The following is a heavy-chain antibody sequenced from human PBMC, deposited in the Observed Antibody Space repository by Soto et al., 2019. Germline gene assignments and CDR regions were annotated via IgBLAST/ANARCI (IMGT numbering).Heavy chain of an antibody. D-gene: IGHD2-2*01. Sequence: GASVKVSCKASGYTFTSYAMYWVRQAPGQRLEWMGWINAGNGDTKYSQKFQGRVTITRDTSASTAYMELSSLRSADTAVYYCARRSTTSLYYSDYWGQGTLVTVS. J-gene: IGHJ4*02. CDR1: GYTFTSYA. CDR3: ARRSTTSLYYSDY. CDR2: INAGNGDT. V-gene: IGHV1-3*01.